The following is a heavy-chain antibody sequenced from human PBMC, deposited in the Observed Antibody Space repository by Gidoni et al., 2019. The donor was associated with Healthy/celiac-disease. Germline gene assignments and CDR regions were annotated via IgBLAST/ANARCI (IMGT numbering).Heavy chain of an antibody. CDR2: IWYDGSNK. V-gene: IGHV3-33*01. J-gene: IGHJ4*02. Sequence: QVQLVESGGGVVQPGRSLRLSCAASGFTFSSYGMHWVRQAPGKGLEWVAVIWYDGSNKYYADSVKGRFTISRDNSKNTLYLQMNSLRAEDTAVYYCARDRRVAALAPPGYWGQGTLVTVSS. CDR1: GFTFSSYG. CDR3: ARDRRVAALAPPGY. D-gene: IGHD6-6*01.